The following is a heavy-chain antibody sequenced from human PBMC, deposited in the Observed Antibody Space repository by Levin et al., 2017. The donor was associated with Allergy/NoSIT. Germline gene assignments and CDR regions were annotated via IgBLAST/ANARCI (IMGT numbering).Heavy chain of an antibody. V-gene: IGHV4-34*12. CDR3: ARAPGGLYGDYGRRWFDP. D-gene: IGHD4-17*01. Sequence: KASETLSLTCAVYGGSFSGYYWAWIRQPPGKGLEWIGQTIHSGNTDYNPSLKSRVTISVDTSKNHFSLKLSSVTVADTAVYYCARAPGGLYGDYGRRWFDPWGQGTLVTVSS. J-gene: IGHJ5*02. CDR1: GGSFSGYY. CDR2: TIHSGNT.